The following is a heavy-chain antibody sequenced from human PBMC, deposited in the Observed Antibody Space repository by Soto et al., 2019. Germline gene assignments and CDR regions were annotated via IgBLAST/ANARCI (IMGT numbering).Heavy chain of an antibody. D-gene: IGHD1-1*01. CDR3: AKDKPGTTSFDY. CDR1: GFTISSYA. Sequence: EVQLLESGGGLVQPGGSLRLSCAASGFTISSYAMSWVRQAPGKGLEWVSAISGRGDKKHYADSVKGRFTISRDTSKNTLYLQMNTLRAEDTAVYYCAKDKPGTTSFDYWGRGTPVTVSS. CDR2: ISGRGDKK. V-gene: IGHV3-23*01. J-gene: IGHJ4*02.